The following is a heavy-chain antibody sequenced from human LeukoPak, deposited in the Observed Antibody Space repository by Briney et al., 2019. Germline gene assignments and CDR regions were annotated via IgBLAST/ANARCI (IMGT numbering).Heavy chain of an antibody. D-gene: IGHD2-2*01. CDR1: GSTFTSYD. CDR2: MNPNSGNT. CDR3: ARVGSSTSYYYYMDV. V-gene: IGHV1-8*03. Sequence: ASVKVSCKASGSTFTSYDINWVRQATGQGLEWMGWMNPNSGNTGYAQKFQGRVTITRNTSISTAYMELSSLRSEDTAVYYCARVGSSTSYYYYMDVWGKGTTVTVCS. J-gene: IGHJ6*03.